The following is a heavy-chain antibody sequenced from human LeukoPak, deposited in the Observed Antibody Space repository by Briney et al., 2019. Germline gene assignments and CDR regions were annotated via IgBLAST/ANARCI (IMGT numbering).Heavy chain of an antibody. CDR2: ISYDGSNK. D-gene: IGHD2-15*01. Sequence: GGSLRLSCAASGFTFSSYGMHWVRQAPGKGLEWVAVISYDGSNKYYADSVKGRFTISRDNSKNTLHLQMNSLRAEDTAAYYCAKFAQRYCSGGSCHPFDYWGQGTLVTVSS. J-gene: IGHJ4*02. CDR3: AKFAQRYCSGGSCHPFDY. CDR1: GFTFSSYG. V-gene: IGHV3-30*18.